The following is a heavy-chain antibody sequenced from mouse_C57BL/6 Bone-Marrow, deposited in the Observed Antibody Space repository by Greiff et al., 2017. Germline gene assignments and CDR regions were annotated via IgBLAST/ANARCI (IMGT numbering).Heavy chain of an antibody. V-gene: IGHV5-6*01. J-gene: IGHJ4*01. CDR3: ASLITTEVAPDY. CDR1: GFTFSSYG. D-gene: IGHD1-1*01. CDR2: ISSGGSYT. Sequence: EVMLVESGGDLVKPGGSLKLSCAASGFTFSSYGMSWVRQTPDKRLEWVATISSGGSYTYYPDSVKGRFTISSDNAKNTLYLQMSSLKSEDTAMYYCASLITTEVAPDYWGRGTSVTVSS.